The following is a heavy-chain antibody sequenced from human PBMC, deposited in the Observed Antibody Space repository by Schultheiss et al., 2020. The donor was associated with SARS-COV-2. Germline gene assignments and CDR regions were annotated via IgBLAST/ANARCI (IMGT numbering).Heavy chain of an antibody. Sequence: SETLSLTCTVSGGSISSGGYYWSWIRQHPGKGLEWIGYIYYSGSTYYNPSLKSRVTISVDTSKNQFSLKLSSVTAADTAVYYCAREAHASWAPAGSSDVYGMDVWGQGTTVTVSS. D-gene: IGHD3-10*01. CDR3: AREAHASWAPAGSSDVYGMDV. CDR2: IYYSGST. CDR1: GGSISSGGYY. V-gene: IGHV4-31*03. J-gene: IGHJ6*02.